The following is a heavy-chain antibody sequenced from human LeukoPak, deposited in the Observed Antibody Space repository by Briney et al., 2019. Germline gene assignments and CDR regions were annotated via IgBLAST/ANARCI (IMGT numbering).Heavy chain of an antibody. Sequence: GGSLRLSCAASGFTFSSYWMHWVRQAPGKGLVWVSRINSDGSSTSYADSVKGRFTISRDNAKNTLYLQMNSLRAEDTAVYYCARSGSGGAHDAFDIWGQGTMVTVSS. CDR3: ARSGSGGAHDAFDI. J-gene: IGHJ3*02. CDR2: INSDGSST. V-gene: IGHV3-74*01. D-gene: IGHD3-10*01. CDR1: GFTFSSYW.